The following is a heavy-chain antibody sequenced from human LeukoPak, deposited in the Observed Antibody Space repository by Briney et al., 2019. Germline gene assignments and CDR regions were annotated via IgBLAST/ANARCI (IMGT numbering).Heavy chain of an antibody. CDR2: IRWKSDRI. V-gene: IGHV3-9*01. J-gene: IGHJ4*02. D-gene: IGHD6-19*01. Sequence: SLRLSCAASGFTFDDYAMHWVRQAPGKGLEWVSGIRWKSDRIGYADSVKGRFTISRDNAKNSLFLQMNSLRGEDTAVYYCARDKVGGSMAGSNFDYWGQGTLVTVSS. CDR3: ARDKVGGSMAGSNFDY. CDR1: GFTFDDYA.